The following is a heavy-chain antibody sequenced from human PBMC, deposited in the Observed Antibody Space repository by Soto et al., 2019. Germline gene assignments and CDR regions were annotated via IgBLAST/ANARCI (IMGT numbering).Heavy chain of an antibody. CDR3: ARIGYGYPSGRGWFDP. D-gene: IGHD5-18*01. Sequence: QVQLVQSGAEVKKSGASVKVSCKASGYTFTSYTMHWVRQAPGQSLEWMGWINAGNGDTKYSQKFQGRVTITRDIPASTAAMELGRLRSEDTAVYYCARIGYGYPSGRGWFDPWGQGTLGTGST. J-gene: IGHJ5*02. CDR1: GYTFTSYT. V-gene: IGHV1-3*01. CDR2: INAGNGDT.